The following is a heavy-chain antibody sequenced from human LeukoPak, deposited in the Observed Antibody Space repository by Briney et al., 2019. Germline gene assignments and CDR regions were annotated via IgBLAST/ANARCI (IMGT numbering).Heavy chain of an antibody. CDR1: GYTFTGYY. CDR2: INPNSGGT. CDR3: ASPAYYYDSSGYHSPFDY. V-gene: IGHV1-2*02. J-gene: IGHJ4*02. Sequence: ASVKVSCKASGYTFTGYYMHWVRQAAGQGLEWMGWINPNSGGTNYAQKFQDRVTMTRDTSITTAFLELSGLTSDDTAVYYCASPAYYYDSSGYHSPFDYWGQGTLVTVSS. D-gene: IGHD3-22*01.